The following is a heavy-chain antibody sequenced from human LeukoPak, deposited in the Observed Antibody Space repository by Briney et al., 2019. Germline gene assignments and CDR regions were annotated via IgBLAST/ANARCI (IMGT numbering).Heavy chain of an antibody. J-gene: IGHJ4*02. CDR3: ARRHKRGAYSYGVDY. CDR1: GYRFTNYW. V-gene: IGHV5-51*01. Sequence: GESLKISCKGSGYRFTNYWIAWVRPMPGKGLEWMGIIYPGDSDTRYSPSFQGQVTISADKSITTAYLQWNSLKASDTAMYYCARRHKRGAYSYGVDYWGQGTLVTVSS. D-gene: IGHD5-18*01. CDR2: IYPGDSDT.